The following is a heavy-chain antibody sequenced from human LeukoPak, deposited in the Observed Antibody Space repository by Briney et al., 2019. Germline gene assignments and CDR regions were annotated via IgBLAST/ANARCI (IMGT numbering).Heavy chain of an antibody. CDR2: IYYSGST. CDR3: ARAAPYYDILTGYSAHYIDY. Sequence: PSETLSLTCTVSGGSISSSSYYWGWIRQPPGKGLEWIGSIYYSGSTYYNPSLKSRVTISVDTSKNQFSLKLSSVTAADTAVYYCARAAPYYDILTGYSAHYIDYWGQGTLVTVSS. J-gene: IGHJ4*02. CDR1: GGSISSSSYY. V-gene: IGHV4-39*07. D-gene: IGHD3-9*01.